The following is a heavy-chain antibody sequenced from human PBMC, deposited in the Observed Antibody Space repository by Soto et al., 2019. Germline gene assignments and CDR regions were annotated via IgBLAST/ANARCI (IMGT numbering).Heavy chain of an antibody. J-gene: IGHJ6*03. CDR3: ARGHSDIVATDDYYYYYMDV. D-gene: IGHD5-12*01. Sequence: GGSLRLSCAASGFTFSDYYMSWIRQAPGKGLEWVSYISSSGSTIYYADSVKGRFTISRDNAKNSLYLQMNSLGAEDTAVYYCARGHSDIVATDDYYYYYMDVWGKGTTVTVSS. CDR1: GFTFSDYY. V-gene: IGHV3-11*01. CDR2: ISSSGSTI.